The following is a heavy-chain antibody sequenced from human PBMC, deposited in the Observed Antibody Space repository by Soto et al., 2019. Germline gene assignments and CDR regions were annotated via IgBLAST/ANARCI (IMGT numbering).Heavy chain of an antibody. J-gene: IGHJ5*01. CDR2: FYQGGST. Sequence: HVQLRQWGAGLLKPSDTLSLTCAVYGESLNYYYWSWIRPAPGKGLEWIGEFYQGGSTHYNPSVKSRVTISVDLSSQQFSLKLTSVTAADTATYYCARGMWPDRFANWGHGTLVTVSS. CDR1: GESLNYYY. V-gene: IGHV4-34*01. CDR3: ARGMWPDRFAN. D-gene: IGHD2-21*01.